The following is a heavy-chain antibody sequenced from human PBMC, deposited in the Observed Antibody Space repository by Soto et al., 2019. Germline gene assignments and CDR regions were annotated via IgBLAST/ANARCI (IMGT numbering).Heavy chain of an antibody. CDR3: ARQHYYDSSGYYVVY. J-gene: IGHJ4*02. V-gene: IGHV4-39*01. CDR1: GGSISGNIYY. D-gene: IGHD3-22*01. Sequence: QLQLQESGPGLVKTSETPSLTCTVSGGSISGNIYYWGWIRQPPGKGLEWIGNIHYSGTTYYESSLQSRVTISVDTSKNQFSLKLSSVTAAFTAMYYCARQHYYDSSGYYVVYWGQGTLVTVSS. CDR2: IHYSGTT.